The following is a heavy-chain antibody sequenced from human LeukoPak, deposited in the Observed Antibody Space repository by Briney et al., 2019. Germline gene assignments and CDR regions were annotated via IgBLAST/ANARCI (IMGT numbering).Heavy chain of an antibody. Sequence: GGSLRLSCGASGFTFSSYDMHWVRRAPGKGLEWVAGIRYDGRHTYHADSVKGRFTISRDNSKNTLYLQMNSLRAEDTAVYYCAKMSTVVTPWSNWGQGTLVTVSS. CDR3: AKMSTVVTPWSN. D-gene: IGHD4-23*01. CDR1: GFTFSSYD. J-gene: IGHJ4*02. V-gene: IGHV3-30*18. CDR2: IRYDGRHT.